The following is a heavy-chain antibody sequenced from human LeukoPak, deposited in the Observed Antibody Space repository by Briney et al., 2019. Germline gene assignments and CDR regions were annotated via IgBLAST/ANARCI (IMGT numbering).Heavy chain of an antibody. V-gene: IGHV3-23*01. D-gene: IGHD2-15*01. CDR3: ATVKRDCSGGTCYSYDY. CDR1: RFTFNTYA. CDR2: IISNGDFT. J-gene: IGHJ4*02. Sequence: GGSLRLSCVASRFTFNTYAVNWVRQAPGKGLEWVSAIISNGDFTYYADSVRGRFTISRDNSKNTVFLQMNGLRADDRAVYYCATVKRDCSGGTCYSYDYWGQGTLVTVSS.